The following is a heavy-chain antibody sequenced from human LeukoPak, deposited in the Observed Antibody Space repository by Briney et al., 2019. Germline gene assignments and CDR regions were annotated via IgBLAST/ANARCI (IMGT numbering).Heavy chain of an antibody. D-gene: IGHD5-12*01. CDR1: GCTFSSYG. Sequence: PGASLRLSCAASGCTFSSYGMHGVRQAPGKGLEWVAVIWYDGSNKYYADSVKGRFTISRDNSKNTLYLQMNSLRAEDTAVYYCARDQAWEVATNDAFDIWGQGTMVTVSS. V-gene: IGHV3-33*01. CDR3: ARDQAWEVATNDAFDI. J-gene: IGHJ3*02. CDR2: IWYDGSNK.